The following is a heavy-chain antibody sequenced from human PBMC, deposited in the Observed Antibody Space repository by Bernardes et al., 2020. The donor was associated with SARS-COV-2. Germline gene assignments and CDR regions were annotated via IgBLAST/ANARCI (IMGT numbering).Heavy chain of an antibody. CDR3: AGSSCGIDCYIGGLRSWEYGMDV. Sequence: SETLSLTCTVSGVSIRNSNYYWVWLPPPPGKGLEWIGSIYSSGSSYSNPSLQSLVTASVHTSNNQFSLRLSFATAADTAVYYCAGSSCGIDCYIGGLRSWEYGMDVWGQGTTVIVSS. V-gene: IGHV4-39*01. J-gene: IGHJ6*02. CDR2: IYSSGSS. CDR1: GVSIRNSNYY. D-gene: IGHD2-21*02.